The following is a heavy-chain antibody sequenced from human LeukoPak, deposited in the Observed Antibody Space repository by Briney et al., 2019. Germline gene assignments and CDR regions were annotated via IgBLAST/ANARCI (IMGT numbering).Heavy chain of an antibody. CDR1: GFTFSSYG. CDR3: ARAAPSIIAVAEIPDY. Sequence: GGSLRLSCAASGFTFSSYGMHWVRQAPGKGLEWVAFIRYGGSIKYYADSGKGRFTISRDNSKDTLYLQMNSLRAEDTALYYCARAAPSIIAVAEIPDYWGQGTLVAVSS. V-gene: IGHV3-30*02. D-gene: IGHD6-19*01. CDR2: IRYGGSIK. J-gene: IGHJ4*02.